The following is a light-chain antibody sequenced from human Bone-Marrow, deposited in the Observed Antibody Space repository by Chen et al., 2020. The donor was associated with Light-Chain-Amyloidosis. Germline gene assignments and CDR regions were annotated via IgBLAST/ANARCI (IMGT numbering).Light chain of an antibody. CDR1: QSLLDSDDGNTY. CDR3: MQRKEFPCT. CDR2: TLS. V-gene: IGKV2-40*01. J-gene: IGKJ2*02. Sequence: DIVLTQTPLSLPVTPGVPASISCRSSQSLLDSDDGNTYLDWYLQKPGQSPQLLIYTLSDRASGVPDRCSGSGSGTDFTLKISRVEAEDVGVYYCMQRKEFPCTFGQGTKLEIK.